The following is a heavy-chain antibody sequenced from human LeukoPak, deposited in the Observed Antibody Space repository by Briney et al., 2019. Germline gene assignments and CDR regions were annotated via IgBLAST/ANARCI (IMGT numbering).Heavy chain of an antibody. D-gene: IGHD3-3*01. CDR3: ARSRFLEWLVHDAFDI. CDR2: IYHSGST. Sequence: SETLSLTCTVSGHSISSGYYWGWIRQPPGKGLEWIGSIYHSGSTYYNPSLKSRVTISVDTSKSQFSLKLSSVTAADTAVYYCARSRFLEWLVHDAFDIWGQGTMVTVSS. J-gene: IGHJ3*02. CDR1: GHSISSGYY. V-gene: IGHV4-38-2*02.